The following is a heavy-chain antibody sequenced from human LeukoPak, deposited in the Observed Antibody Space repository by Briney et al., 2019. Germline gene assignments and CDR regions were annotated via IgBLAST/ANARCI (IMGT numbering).Heavy chain of an antibody. V-gene: IGHV3-21*01. CDR2: ITSSSSYI. D-gene: IGHD3-10*01. CDR1: GFTFSTYS. J-gene: IGHJ4*02. CDR3: SRSVRGVIPDFDY. Sequence: PGGSLRLSCAASGFTFSTYSMNWVRQAPGKGLEWVSSITSSSSYIYYADSVKGRFTISRDNAKNSLYLQMNSLRAEDTAVYYCSRSVRGVIPDFDYWGQGTLVTVSS.